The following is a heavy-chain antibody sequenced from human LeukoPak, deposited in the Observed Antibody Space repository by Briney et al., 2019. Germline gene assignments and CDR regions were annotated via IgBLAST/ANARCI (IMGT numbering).Heavy chain of an antibody. CDR3: ARASHDYGDYSHFDY. J-gene: IGHJ4*02. V-gene: IGHV4-4*07. Sequence: SETLSLTCTVSGGSISSYYWSWIRQPAGKGLEWIGRIYTSGSTTYNPSLKSRLTMSVDTSKNQFSLRLSSVTAADTAVYYCARASHDYGDYSHFDYWGQGTLVTVSS. D-gene: IGHD4-17*01. CDR2: IYTSGST. CDR1: GGSISSYY.